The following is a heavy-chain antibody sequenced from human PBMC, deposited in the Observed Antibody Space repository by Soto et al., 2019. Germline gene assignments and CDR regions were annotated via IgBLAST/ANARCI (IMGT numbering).Heavy chain of an antibody. CDR2: INAGNGNT. D-gene: IGHD3-3*01. J-gene: IGHJ6*02. CDR1: GYTFTSYA. CDR3: ARAQLRFLEWLSQPYYYGMDV. V-gene: IGHV1-3*01. Sequence: ASVKVSCKASGYTFTSYAMHWVRQAPGQRLEWMGWINAGNGNTKYSQKFQGRVTITRDTSASTAYMELSSLGSEDTAVYYCARAQLRFLEWLSQPYYYGMDVWGQGTTVTVSS.